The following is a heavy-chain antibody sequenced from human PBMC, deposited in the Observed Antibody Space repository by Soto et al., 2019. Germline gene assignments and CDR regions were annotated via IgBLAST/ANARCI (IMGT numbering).Heavy chain of an antibody. V-gene: IGHV4-39*01. CDR1: GGSISSSSYY. CDR2: IYYSGST. J-gene: IGHJ4*02. D-gene: IGHD1-7*01. Sequence: QLQLQESGPGLVKPSETLSLTCTVSGGSISSSSYYWGWIRQPPGKGLEWIGSIYYSGSTYYNPSLKSRVTISVDTSKNQFSLKLSAVTAADTAVYYCARYLRGITGTTPPLWPGGVDYWGQGTLVTVSS. CDR3: ARYLRGITGTTPPLWPGGVDY.